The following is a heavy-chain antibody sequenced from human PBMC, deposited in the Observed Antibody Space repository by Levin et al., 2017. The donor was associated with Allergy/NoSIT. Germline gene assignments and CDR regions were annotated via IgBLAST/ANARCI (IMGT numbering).Heavy chain of an antibody. CDR2: ISYDGSSK. Sequence: PGGSLRLSCAASGFTFSSYAMHWVRQAPGKGLEWVAIISYDGSSKYYADSVKGRFTISRDNSKNTLYLQMNSLRAEDTAVYYCARDAFYGSGTYHVDWGQGTLVTVSS. CDR1: GFTFSSYA. J-gene: IGHJ4*02. CDR3: ARDAFYGSGTYHVD. V-gene: IGHV3-30-3*01. D-gene: IGHD3-10*01.